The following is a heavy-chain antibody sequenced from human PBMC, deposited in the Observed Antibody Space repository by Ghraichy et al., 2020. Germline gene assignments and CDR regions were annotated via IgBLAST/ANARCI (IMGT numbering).Heavy chain of an antibody. D-gene: IGHD6-19*01. V-gene: IGHV3-74*01. J-gene: IGHJ4*02. Sequence: ETLSLTCAASGFTFSSYWMHWVRQAPGKGLVWVSRINSDGSSTSYADSVKGRFTISRDNAKNTLYLQMNSLRAEDTAVYYCAREIAVAGKASGFDYWGQGTLVTVSS. CDR1: GFTFSSYW. CDR3: AREIAVAGKASGFDY. CDR2: INSDGSST.